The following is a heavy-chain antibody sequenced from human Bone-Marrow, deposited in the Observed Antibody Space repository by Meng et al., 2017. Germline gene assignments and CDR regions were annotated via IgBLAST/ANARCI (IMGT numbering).Heavy chain of an antibody. D-gene: IGHD3-10*01. J-gene: IGHJ5*02. Sequence: SGPTLVKPTQTLTLICPFSGFSLSTSGVGVGWIRQPPGKALEWLALIYWDDDKCYSPSLKSRLTITKDTSKNQVVHTMTNMDPVDTTTYYCAQKGPYGSRGYQTFEPWGQGTLVTVSS. CDR2: IYWDDDK. CDR1: GFSLSTSGVG. V-gene: IGHV2-5*02. CDR3: AQKGPYGSRGYQTFEP.